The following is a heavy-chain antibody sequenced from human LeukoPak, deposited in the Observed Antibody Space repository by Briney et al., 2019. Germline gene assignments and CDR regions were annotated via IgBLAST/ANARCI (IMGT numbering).Heavy chain of an antibody. CDR3: ARGSYSYGYLDYSDC. V-gene: IGHV3-21*01. CDR2: ISSSSSYI. D-gene: IGHD5-18*01. J-gene: IGHJ4*02. Sequence: GGSLRLSCTASGFTFSRYSMNWVRQAPGKGLEWVSSISSSSSYIYYADSVKGRFTISRDNAKNSLYLQMNSLRAEDTAVYYCARGSYSYGYLDYSDCWGQGTLVTVSS. CDR1: GFTFSRYS.